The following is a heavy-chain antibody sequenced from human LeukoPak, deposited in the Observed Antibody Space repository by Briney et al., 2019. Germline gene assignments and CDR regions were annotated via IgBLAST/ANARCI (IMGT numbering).Heavy chain of an antibody. V-gene: IGHV1-69*13. CDR2: IIPIFGTA. D-gene: IGHD3-10*01. Sequence: SVKVSCKASGGTFSSYAISWVRQAPGQGLEWMGGIIPIFGTANYAQKFQGRVTITADESTSTAYMELSSLRSEDTAVYYCARIDYYGSGVDYWGQGTLVTVSS. J-gene: IGHJ4*02. CDR1: GGTFSSYA. CDR3: ARIDYYGSGVDY.